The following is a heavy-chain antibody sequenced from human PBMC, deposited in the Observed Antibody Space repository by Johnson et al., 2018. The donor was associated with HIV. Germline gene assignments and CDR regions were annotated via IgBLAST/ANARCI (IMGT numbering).Heavy chain of an antibody. J-gene: IGHJ3*02. CDR3: ARVAYYDSSGYLGVYAFDI. CDR1: GFTFDDYG. Sequence: VQLVESGGGVVRPGGSLRLSCAASGFTFDDYGMSWVRQAPGKGLEWVANIKQDGSEKYYVDSVKGRFTISRDNAKKSLYLQMNSLRAEDTAVYYCARVAYYDSSGYLGVYAFDIWGQGTMVTVSS. CDR2: IKQDGSEK. D-gene: IGHD3-22*01. V-gene: IGHV3-7*01.